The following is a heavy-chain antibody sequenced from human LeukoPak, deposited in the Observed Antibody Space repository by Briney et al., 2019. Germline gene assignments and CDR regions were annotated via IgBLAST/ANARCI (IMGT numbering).Heavy chain of an antibody. V-gene: IGHV4-4*07. Sequence: SETLSLTCIVSGGSISSYYWSWIRPPAGKGLEGMGRIYTSGSTNYKPSLKSRVTMSVDTSKNQSSLKLSSMTAAYTAVYYCARVDDSCGYPNWYFDLWGRGTLVTVSS. CDR2: IYTSGST. D-gene: IGHD3-22*01. CDR1: GGSISSYY. CDR3: ARVDDSCGYPNWYFDL. J-gene: IGHJ2*01.